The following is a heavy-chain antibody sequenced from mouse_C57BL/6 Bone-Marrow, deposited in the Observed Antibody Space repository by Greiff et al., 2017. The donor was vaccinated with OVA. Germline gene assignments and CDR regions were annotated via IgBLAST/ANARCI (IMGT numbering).Heavy chain of an antibody. V-gene: IGHV1-64*01. D-gene: IGHD4-1*01. CDR3: ARRKLRPYAMDY. CDR1: GYTFTSYW. CDR2: IHPNSGST. Sequence: QVQLQQPGAELVKPGASVKLSCKASGYTFTSYWMHWVKQRPGQGLEWIGMIHPNSGSTNYNEKFKSTATLTVDKSSSTAYMQLSSLTSEDSAVYYCARRKLRPYAMDYWGQGTSVTVSS. J-gene: IGHJ4*01.